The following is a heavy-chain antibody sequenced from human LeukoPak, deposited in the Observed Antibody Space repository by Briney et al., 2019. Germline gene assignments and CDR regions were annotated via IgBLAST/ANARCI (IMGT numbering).Heavy chain of an antibody. CDR3: IXHVXFQRPY. D-gene: IGHD2-2*01. CDR1: AVSLSDSA. Sequence: GGSLRLSCGGSAVSLSDSAMNWVRQASGRGLQWVAHIRSGAKNYATAYDVSVGGRFFISRDASSKMAFLQMTSLKIEDSGIYXXIXHVXFQRPYXGQGVLVTVSS. CDR2: IRSGAKNYAT. J-gene: IGHJ4*02. V-gene: IGHV3-73*01.